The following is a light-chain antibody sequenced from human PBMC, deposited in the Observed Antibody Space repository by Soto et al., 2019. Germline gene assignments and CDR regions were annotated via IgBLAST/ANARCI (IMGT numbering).Light chain of an antibody. Sequence: DIQMTQSPSTLSASVGDRVTITCRASQSLSSWLAWYQQKPGKAPKLLIYKASTLQSGVPSRFSGSGSVSEFTLTISSLQPADFATYYCQHYNSYSLTFGQGTKVEIK. CDR3: QHYNSYSLT. J-gene: IGKJ1*01. CDR2: KAS. CDR1: QSLSSW. V-gene: IGKV1-5*03.